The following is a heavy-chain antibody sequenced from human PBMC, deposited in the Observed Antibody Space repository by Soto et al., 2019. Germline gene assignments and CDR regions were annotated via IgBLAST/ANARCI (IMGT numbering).Heavy chain of an antibody. Sequence: SETLSLTCTVSGGSINSYYWSWIRQTAGKGLEWIGRVYTTGTTNYNPSFKSRVTMSIDTSKNQFSLKLASLTAADTAVYYCARDPHYYDSSAYFVWGQGILVTVSS. CDR1: GGSINSYY. CDR2: VYTTGTT. CDR3: ARDPHYYDSSAYFV. J-gene: IGHJ4*02. V-gene: IGHV4-4*07. D-gene: IGHD3-22*01.